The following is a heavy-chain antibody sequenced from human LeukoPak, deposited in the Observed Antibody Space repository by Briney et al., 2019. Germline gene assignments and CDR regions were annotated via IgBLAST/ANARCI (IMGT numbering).Heavy chain of an antibody. CDR3: ARVTSSGWSSYFDY. Sequence: RPGGSLRLSCAASGFTFDDYGMSWVRQAPGKGLEWVSGIHWNGGSTGYADSVKGRFTISRDNAKNSLYLQMNSLRAEDTALYYCARVTSSGWSSYFDYWGQGTLVTVSS. D-gene: IGHD6-19*01. J-gene: IGHJ4*02. CDR1: GFTFDDYG. V-gene: IGHV3-20*04. CDR2: IHWNGGST.